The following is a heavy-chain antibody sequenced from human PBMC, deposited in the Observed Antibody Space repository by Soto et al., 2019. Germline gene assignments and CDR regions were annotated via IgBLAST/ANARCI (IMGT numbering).Heavy chain of an antibody. CDR2: INPNSGGT. CDR3: ARGGFLKDIVVVVAPFDP. CDR1: GYTFTGYY. Sequence: GASVKVSCKASGYTFTGYYMHWVRQAPGQGLEWMGWINPNSGGTNYAQKFQGWVTMTRDTSISTAYMELSRLRSDDTAVYYCARGGFLKDIVVVVAPFDPWGQGTLVTVSS. J-gene: IGHJ5*02. D-gene: IGHD2-15*01. V-gene: IGHV1-2*04.